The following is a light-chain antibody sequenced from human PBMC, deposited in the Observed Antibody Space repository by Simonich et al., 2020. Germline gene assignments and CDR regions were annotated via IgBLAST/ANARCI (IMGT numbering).Light chain of an antibody. CDR2: GTR. CDR3: QSYDSSPSGSV. CDR1: SSNIGAGYD. V-gene: IGLV1-40*01. J-gene: IGLJ2*01. Sequence: QSVLTQPPSVSGAPGQRVTISCTGSSSNIGAGYDVHWYQQRPGTAPKLLIYGTRNRPSGVPDLFSGSKSGTSAALASTGLQAEDEADYYCQSYDSSPSGSVFGGGTKLTVL.